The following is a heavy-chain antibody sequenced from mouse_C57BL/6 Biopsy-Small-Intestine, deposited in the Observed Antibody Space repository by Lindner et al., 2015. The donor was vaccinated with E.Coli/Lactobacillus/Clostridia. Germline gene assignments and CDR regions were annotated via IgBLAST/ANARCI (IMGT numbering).Heavy chain of an antibody. CDR1: GYTFTDYF. J-gene: IGHJ3*01. CDR2: INPKNGPT. D-gene: IGHD2-4*01. V-gene: IGHV1-84*02. Sequence: SVKVSCKASGYTFTDYFIHWVRQAPGQGPEWMGRINPKNGPTNYAQKFQGRVTMTRDTSINTAYMELSSLISNDTAVYYCARAYSGYDFVGDYWGQGSLVTVS. CDR3: ARAYSGYDFVGDY.